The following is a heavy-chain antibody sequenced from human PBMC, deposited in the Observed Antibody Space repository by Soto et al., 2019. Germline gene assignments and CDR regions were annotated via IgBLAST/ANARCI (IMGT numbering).Heavy chain of an antibody. CDR2: ISYDGSNK. J-gene: IGHJ4*02. Sequence: GGSLRLSCAASGFTFSSYGMHWVRQAPGKGLEWVAVISYDGSNKYYADSAKGRFTISRDNSNNTLYLQMNSLRPEDTAAYYCAKERTITAVTGIAFDYWGRGTLVTVSS. D-gene: IGHD6-19*01. CDR3: AKERTITAVTGIAFDY. CDR1: GFTFSSYG. V-gene: IGHV3-30*18.